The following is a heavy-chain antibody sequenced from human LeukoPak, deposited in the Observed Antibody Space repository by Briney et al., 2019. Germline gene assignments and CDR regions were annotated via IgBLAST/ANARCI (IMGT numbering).Heavy chain of an antibody. CDR2: IYYSGST. CDR3: ARAHLFIGYGDYVLSEGWFDP. CDR1: AYSISSGYY. J-gene: IGHJ5*02. D-gene: IGHD4-17*01. V-gene: IGHV4-61*01. Sequence: SETLSLTCTVSAYSISSGYYWGWIRQPPGKGLEWIGYIYYSGSTNYNPSLKSRVTISVDTSKNQFSLKLSSVTAADTAVYYCARAHLFIGYGDYVLSEGWFDPWGQGTLVTVSS.